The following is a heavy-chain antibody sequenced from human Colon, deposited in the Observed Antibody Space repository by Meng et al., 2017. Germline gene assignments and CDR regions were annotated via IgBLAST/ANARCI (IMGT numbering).Heavy chain of an antibody. CDR2: TSHSGST. V-gene: IGHV4-4*02. Sequence: PKGPGQGLVKPSETLSLTCAGSGGSCSRSDWWSWVRQPPGKGLEWIGETSHSGSTNYSPSLKSRVTISLDKSKNQLSLKLNSVTAADTAVYYCASSDYYRSDYWGQGTLVTVSS. CDR3: ASSDYYRSDY. CDR1: GGSCSRSDW. J-gene: IGHJ4*02. D-gene: IGHD3-22*01.